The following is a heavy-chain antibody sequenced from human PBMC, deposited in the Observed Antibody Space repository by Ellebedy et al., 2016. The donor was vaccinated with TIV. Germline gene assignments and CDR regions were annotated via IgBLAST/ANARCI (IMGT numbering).Heavy chain of an antibody. Sequence: MPSETLSLTCTVSSCSISRFYWNCIRQSPGTGLDWLGYLSHSWSTKYNPSLQSRVTMSADTSKNQFSLRLTSVTAADTAVYYCARAGYSSNFDNWGQGTLGTVS. CDR3: ARAGYSSNFDN. D-gene: IGHD5-18*01. J-gene: IGHJ4*02. CDR2: LSHSWST. CDR1: SCSISRFY. V-gene: IGHV4-59*01.